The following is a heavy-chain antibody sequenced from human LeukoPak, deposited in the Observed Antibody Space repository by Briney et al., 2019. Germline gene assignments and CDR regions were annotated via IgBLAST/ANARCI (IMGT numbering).Heavy chain of an antibody. Sequence: ASVKVSCKASGYTFTNYDIHWVRQSTGQGLEWMGWINPNSGGTNYAQKFQGRVTMTRDTSISTAYMELSRLRSDDTAVYYCARQSGIDAFDIWGQGTMVTVSS. CDR1: GYTFTNYD. V-gene: IGHV1-2*02. CDR2: INPNSGGT. J-gene: IGHJ3*02. D-gene: IGHD1-26*01. CDR3: ARQSGIDAFDI.